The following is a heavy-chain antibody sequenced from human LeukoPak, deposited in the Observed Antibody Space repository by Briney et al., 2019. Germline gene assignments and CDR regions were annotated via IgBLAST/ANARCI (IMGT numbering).Heavy chain of an antibody. CDR3: ARGWNYYGSGDV. J-gene: IGHJ6*02. CDR2: IYYSGST. D-gene: IGHD3-10*01. Sequence: SETLSLTCTVSGGSISSSSYYWGWIRQPPGKGLEWIGSIYYSGSTYYNPSLKSRVTISVDTSKNQFSLKLSSVTAADTAVYYCARGWNYYGSGDVWGQGTTVTVSS. CDR1: GGSISSSSYY. V-gene: IGHV4-39*01.